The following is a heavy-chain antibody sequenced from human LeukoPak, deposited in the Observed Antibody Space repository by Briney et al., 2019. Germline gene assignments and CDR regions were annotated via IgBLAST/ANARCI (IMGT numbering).Heavy chain of an antibody. D-gene: IGHD3-22*01. CDR2: IWYDGSNK. Sequence: GRSLRLSCAPSGFIFSSYNMHGVRQAPGKGLEWVAIIWYDGSNKYYADSVKGRFTLSRDNSKKTLYLQMNSLRAEDTAVYYCAGSGYPEGLDFWGQGTLVTVSP. CDR3: AGSGYPEGLDF. CDR1: GFIFSSYN. V-gene: IGHV3-33*01. J-gene: IGHJ4*02.